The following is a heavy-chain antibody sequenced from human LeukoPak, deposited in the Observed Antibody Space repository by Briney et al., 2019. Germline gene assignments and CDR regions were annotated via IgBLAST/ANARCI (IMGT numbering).Heavy chain of an antibody. CDR2: ISSSGSTI. J-gene: IGHJ5*02. D-gene: IGHD2-2*01. Sequence: GGXLRLSCAASGFTFSSYEMNWVRQAPGKGLEGVSYISSSGSTIYYADSVKGRFTISRDNAKNSLYLQMNSLRAEDTAVYYCAKDLLSLSTHPVPAADTNWFDPWGQGTLVTVSS. V-gene: IGHV3-48*03. CDR1: GFTFSSYE. CDR3: AKDLLSLSTHPVPAADTNWFDP.